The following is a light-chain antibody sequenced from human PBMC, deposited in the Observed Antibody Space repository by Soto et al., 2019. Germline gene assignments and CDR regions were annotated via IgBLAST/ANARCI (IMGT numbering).Light chain of an antibody. Sequence: VIWMTQSPSLLTASVGDRVTISCRVSQDIINYLARYRQKPGKAPDLLIFDASSLENGVPSRFSGSGSGTDFTLTISRLQSEDFATYYCQQYHSFPPTFGQGTKVEVE. CDR2: DAS. J-gene: IGKJ1*01. CDR3: QQYHSFPPT. V-gene: IGKV1D-8*01. CDR1: QDIINY.